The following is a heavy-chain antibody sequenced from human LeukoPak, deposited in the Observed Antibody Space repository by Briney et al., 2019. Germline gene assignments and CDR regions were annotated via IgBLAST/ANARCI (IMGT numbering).Heavy chain of an antibody. CDR2: ISAYNVDT. J-gene: IGHJ4*02. V-gene: IGHV1-18*01. CDR1: GYPFTSDG. CDR3: ARVRVAVAGTGFDY. Sequence: ASVKVSCKASGYPFTSDGFNWVRQAPGQGLGWMGWISAYNVDTKHVQKFLGRGSMTTCTATSTAYMELSRVTSDDTAVYYCARVRVAVAGTGFDYSGQGTLVTVSS. D-gene: IGHD6-19*01.